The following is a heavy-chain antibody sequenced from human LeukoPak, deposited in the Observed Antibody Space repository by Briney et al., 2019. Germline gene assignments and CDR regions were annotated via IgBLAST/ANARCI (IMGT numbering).Heavy chain of an antibody. CDR2: IYYSGST. CDR3: ARDRPSTGWSYDFWSGYYTGWFDP. J-gene: IGHJ5*02. D-gene: IGHD3-3*01. CDR1: GGSISSSSYY. Sequence: SSETLSLTCTVSGGSISSSSYYWGWIRQPPGKGLEWIGSIYYSGSTYYNPSLKSRVTISVDTSKNQFSLKLSSVTAADTAVYYCARDRPSTGWSYDFWSGYYTGWFDPWGQGTLVTVSS. V-gene: IGHV4-39*07.